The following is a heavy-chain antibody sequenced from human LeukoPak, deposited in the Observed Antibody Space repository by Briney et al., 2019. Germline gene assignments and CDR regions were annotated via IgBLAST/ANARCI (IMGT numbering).Heavy chain of an antibody. CDR2: IYSGDTT. J-gene: IGHJ5*02. V-gene: IGHV3-53*01. Sequence: GGSLRLSCAASGFTVSSNYMSWVRQAPGKGLEWVSLIYSGDTTYYADSVKGRFTISRDNSKNTLYLQMNSLRAEDTAVYYCASDLAAPYGNWFDPWGQGTLVTVSS. CDR3: ASDLAAPYGNWFDP. D-gene: IGHD2-8*01. CDR1: GFTVSSNY.